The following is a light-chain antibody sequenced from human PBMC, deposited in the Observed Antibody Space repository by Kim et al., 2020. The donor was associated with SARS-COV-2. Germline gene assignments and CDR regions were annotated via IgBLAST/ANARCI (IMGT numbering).Light chain of an antibody. CDR1: QRISSNY. Sequence: LSPGERATLSCRANQRISSNYLAWYQHKPGQSPRLLIHEASNRATGIPDRFSGSGSGTDFTLTISRLEPEDFAVYYCHQYIRSPYSFGQGTKLEI. V-gene: IGKV3-20*01. CDR2: EAS. CDR3: HQYIRSPYS. J-gene: IGKJ2*03.